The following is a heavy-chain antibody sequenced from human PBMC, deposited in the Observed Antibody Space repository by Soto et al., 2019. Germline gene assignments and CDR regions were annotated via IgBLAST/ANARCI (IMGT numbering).Heavy chain of an antibody. D-gene: IGHD6-19*01. CDR2: ISAYNGNT. CDR1: GYTFTSYG. Sequence: QVQLVQSGAEVKKPGASVKVSCKASGYTFTSYGISWVRQAPGQGLEWMGWISAYNGNTNYAQKLQGRVTMTTDPSTRTAYMELRSLRSDYTAVYYCARAPRGGSVWFYYFDYCGQGTLVTVSS. CDR3: ARAPRGGSVWFYYFDY. V-gene: IGHV1-18*01. J-gene: IGHJ4*02.